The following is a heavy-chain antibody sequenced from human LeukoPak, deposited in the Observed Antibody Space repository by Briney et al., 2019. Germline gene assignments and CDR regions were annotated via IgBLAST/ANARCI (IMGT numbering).Heavy chain of an antibody. V-gene: IGHV4-34*01. CDR3: ARAVAKMNFFDY. CDR1: GGSFSGYY. D-gene: IGHD6-19*01. J-gene: IGHJ4*02. Sequence: KASETLSLTCTVYGGSFSGYYWSWIRQPPGKGLEWIGEINHSGSTNYNPSLKSRVTISVDTSKNQFSLKLSSVTAADTAVYYCARAVAKMNFFDYWGQGTLVTVSS. CDR2: INHSGST.